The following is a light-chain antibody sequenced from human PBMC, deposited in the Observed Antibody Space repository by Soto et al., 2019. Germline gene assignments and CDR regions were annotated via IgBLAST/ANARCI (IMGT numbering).Light chain of an antibody. Sequence: QSALTQPASVSGSPGQSITISCTGTSSDVGGYKYVSWYQQHPGKAPKLMIYDVSNRPSGVSNRFSCSKSGNTASLTISGLQAEDEADYYCSSSTSNRNLVVFGGGTKLTVL. CDR2: DVS. CDR3: SSSTSNRNLVV. CDR1: SSDVGGYKY. J-gene: IGLJ2*01. V-gene: IGLV2-14*01.